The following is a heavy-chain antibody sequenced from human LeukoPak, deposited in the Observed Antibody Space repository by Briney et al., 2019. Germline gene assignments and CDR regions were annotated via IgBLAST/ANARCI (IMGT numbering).Heavy chain of an antibody. CDR3: ARGGRVNYYYYMDV. Sequence: SETLSLTCAVYGGSFSGYYWSWIRQPPGKGLEWMGEINHSGSTNYSPSLKSRVTISVDTSKNQFSLKLSSVTAADTAVYYCARGGRVNYYYYMDVWGKGTTVTVSS. CDR1: GGSFSGYY. D-gene: IGHD3-10*01. J-gene: IGHJ6*03. V-gene: IGHV4-34*01. CDR2: INHSGST.